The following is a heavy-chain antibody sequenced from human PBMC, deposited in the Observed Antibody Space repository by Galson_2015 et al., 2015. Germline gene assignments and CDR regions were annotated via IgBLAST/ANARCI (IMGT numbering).Heavy chain of an antibody. Sequence: SLRLSCAASEFTFSSYYMSWVRQAPGKGLEWVSSISSTTTYIYYADPVKGRFTISRDNAKNSLHLQMNSLRAEDTALYYCARWGYTSGWESLDLPLGAFDIWGQGTTVTVSS. J-gene: IGHJ3*02. CDR3: ARWGYTSGWESLDLPLGAFDI. CDR1: EFTFSSYY. D-gene: IGHD6-19*01. V-gene: IGHV3-21*04. CDR2: ISSTTTYI.